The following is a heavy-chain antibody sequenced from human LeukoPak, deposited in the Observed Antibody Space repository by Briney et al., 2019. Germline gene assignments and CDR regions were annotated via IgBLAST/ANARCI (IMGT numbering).Heavy chain of an antibody. D-gene: IGHD6-6*01. V-gene: IGHV1-18*01. CDR1: GYTFTSYG. Sequence: ASVKVSCKASGYTFTSYGISWVRQAPGQGLEWMGWISAYNGNTNYAQKLQGRVTMTTDTSTSTAYMELRSLRSDDTAVYYCARVVRSKDPDYYFDYWGQGALVTVSS. CDR2: ISAYNGNT. J-gene: IGHJ4*02. CDR3: ARVVRSKDPDYYFDY.